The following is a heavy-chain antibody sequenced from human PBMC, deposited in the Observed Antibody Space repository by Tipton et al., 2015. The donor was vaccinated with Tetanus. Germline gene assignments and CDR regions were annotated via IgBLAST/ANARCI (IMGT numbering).Heavy chain of an antibody. V-gene: IGHV3-21*01. Sequence: QLVQSGGGLVKPGGSLRLSCEASGFTFSSYTMIWVRQAPGKGLEWVSSISSSNGYIYYTDSVKGRFTISRDNAKNSLYLQVNSLKAEDTAVYYCARVNGGVRGVFDYWGQGTLVSVSS. CDR3: ARVNGGVRGVFDY. CDR1: GFTFSSYT. CDR2: ISSSNGYI. J-gene: IGHJ4*02. D-gene: IGHD3-10*01.